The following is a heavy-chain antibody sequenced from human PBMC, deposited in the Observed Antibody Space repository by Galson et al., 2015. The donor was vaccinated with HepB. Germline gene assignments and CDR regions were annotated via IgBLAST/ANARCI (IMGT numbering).Heavy chain of an antibody. J-gene: IGHJ4*02. D-gene: IGHD3-22*01. Sequence: CTVSGGSISSGGYYWSWIRQHPGKGLEWIGYIYYSGSTYYNPSLKSRVTISVDTSKNQFSLKLSSVTAADTAVYYCARGTNYYDSSRGYFDYWGQGTLVTVSS. CDR3: ARGTNYYDSSRGYFDY. CDR1: GGSISSGGYY. CDR2: IYYSGST. V-gene: IGHV4-31*03.